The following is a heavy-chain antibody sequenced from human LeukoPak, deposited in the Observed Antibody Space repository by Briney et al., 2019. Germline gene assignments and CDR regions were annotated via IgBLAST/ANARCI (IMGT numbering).Heavy chain of an antibody. CDR3: ARDRRITIFGVVIVTNWFDP. Sequence: SETLSLTCTVSGGSISSSSYYWGWIRQPPGKGLEWIGSIYYSGSTYYNPSLKSRVTISVDTSKNQFSLKLSSVTAADTAVYYCARDRRITIFGVVIVTNWFDPWGQGTLVTVSS. CDR2: IYYSGST. CDR1: GGSISSSSYY. J-gene: IGHJ5*02. V-gene: IGHV4-39*07. D-gene: IGHD3-3*01.